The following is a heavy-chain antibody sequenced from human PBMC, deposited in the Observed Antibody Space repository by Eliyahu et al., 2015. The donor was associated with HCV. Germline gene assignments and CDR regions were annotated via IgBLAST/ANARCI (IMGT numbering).Heavy chain of an antibody. CDR2: INHSGST. D-gene: IGHD3-10*01. CDR1: GGSFSGYY. Sequence: QVQLQQWGAGLLKPSETLSLTCXVYGGSFSGYYWSWIRQPPGKGLEWIGEINHSGSTNYNPSLKSRVTISVDTSKNQFSLKLSSVTAADTAVYYCARTVWFGDPLFYYYYGMDVWGQGTTVTVSS. V-gene: IGHV4-34*01. CDR3: ARTVWFGDPLFYYYYGMDV. J-gene: IGHJ6*02.